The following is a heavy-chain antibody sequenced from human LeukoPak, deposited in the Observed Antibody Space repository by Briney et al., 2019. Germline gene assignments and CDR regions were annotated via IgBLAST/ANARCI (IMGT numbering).Heavy chain of an antibody. CDR2: INHSGST. CDR1: GYSISSGYY. J-gene: IGHJ3*02. Sequence: PSETLSLTCTVSGYSISSGYYWGWIRQPPGKGLEWIGEINHSGSTNYNPSLKSRVTISVDTSKNQFSLKLSSVTAADTAVYYCARGRGYCSGGSCYSVPLPRAFDIWGQGTMVTVSS. CDR3: ARGRGYCSGGSCYSVPLPRAFDI. V-gene: IGHV4-38-2*02. D-gene: IGHD2-15*01.